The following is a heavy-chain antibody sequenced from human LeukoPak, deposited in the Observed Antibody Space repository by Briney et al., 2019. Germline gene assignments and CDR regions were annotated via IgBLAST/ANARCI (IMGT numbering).Heavy chain of an antibody. CDR3: AKEDTATSHDYYYGMDV. Sequence: GGSLRLSCAASGFTFDDYAMHWVRQAPGKGLEWVSGISWNSGSIGYADSVKGRFTISRDNAKNSLYLQMNSLRAEDTALYYCAKEDTATSHDYYYGMDVWSQGTTVTVSS. CDR1: GFTFDDYA. CDR2: ISWNSGSI. J-gene: IGHJ6*02. D-gene: IGHD5-18*01. V-gene: IGHV3-9*01.